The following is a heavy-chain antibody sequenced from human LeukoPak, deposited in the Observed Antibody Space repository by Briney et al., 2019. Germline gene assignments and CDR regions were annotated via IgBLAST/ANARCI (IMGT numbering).Heavy chain of an antibody. CDR1: GGSISSYY. J-gene: IGHJ4*02. CDR2: IYYSGST. D-gene: IGHD6-19*01. CDR3: ARGFNSSGWYYGKYYFDY. V-gene: IGHV4-59*08. Sequence: SETLSLTCTVSGGSISSYYWSWIRQPPGKGLEWIGYIYYSGSTNYNPSLKSRVTISVDTSKNQFSLKLSSVTAADTAVYYCARGFNSSGWYYGKYYFDYWGQGTLVTVSS.